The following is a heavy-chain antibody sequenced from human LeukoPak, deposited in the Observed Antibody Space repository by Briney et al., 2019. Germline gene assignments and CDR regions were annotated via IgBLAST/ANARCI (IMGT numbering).Heavy chain of an antibody. Sequence: ASVKVSCKASGYTFTGYYMHWVRQAPGQGLEWMGWINPNSGGTNYAQKFQGRVTMTRDTSISTAYMELSRLRSDDTAVYYCARVAQYYDILTGAYDYWGQGTLVTVSS. J-gene: IGHJ4*02. V-gene: IGHV1-2*02. CDR3: ARVAQYYDILTGAYDY. D-gene: IGHD3-9*01. CDR2: INPNSGGT. CDR1: GYTFTGYY.